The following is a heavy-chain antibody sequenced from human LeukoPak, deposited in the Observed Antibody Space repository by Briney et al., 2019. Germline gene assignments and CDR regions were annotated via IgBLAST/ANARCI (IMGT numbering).Heavy chain of an antibody. D-gene: IGHD6-19*01. Sequence: SETLSLTCTVSGGSISSYYWSWIRQPPGKGLEWIGYIYYSGSTNYNPSLKSRVTISVDTSKNQFSLKLSSVTAADTAVYYCARGALQWLNWGQGTLVTVSS. J-gene: IGHJ4*02. CDR1: GGSISSYY. CDR2: IYYSGST. CDR3: ARGALQWLN. V-gene: IGHV4-59*01.